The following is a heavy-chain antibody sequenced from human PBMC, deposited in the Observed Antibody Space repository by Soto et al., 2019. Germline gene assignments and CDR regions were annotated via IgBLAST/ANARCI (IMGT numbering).Heavy chain of an antibody. CDR1: GGSISSSSYY. V-gene: IGHV4-39*01. CDR3: ASSLLLLEGDWFDP. Sequence: PSETLSLTCTVSGGSISSSSYYWGWIRQPPGKGLEWIGSIYYSGSTYYNPSLKSRVTISVDTSKNQFSLKLSSVTAADTAVYYCASSLLLLEGDWFDPWGQGTLVTVYS. J-gene: IGHJ5*02. D-gene: IGHD2-15*01. CDR2: IYYSGST.